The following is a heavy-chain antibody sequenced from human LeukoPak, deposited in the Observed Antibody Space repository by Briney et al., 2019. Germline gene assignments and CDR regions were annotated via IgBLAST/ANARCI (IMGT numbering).Heavy chain of an antibody. CDR3: ARDDYGDYYFDY. D-gene: IGHD4-17*01. J-gene: IGHJ4*02. V-gene: IGHV3-7*01. CDR1: GLTFSSSW. CDR2: INPEGSEK. Sequence: GGSLRLSCAVSGLTFSSSWMDWVRQAPGKGLEWVASINPEGSEKYSADSVKGRFTISRDNAKNSLYLQMNSLRAEDTAVYYCARDDYGDYYFDYWGQGTLVTVSS.